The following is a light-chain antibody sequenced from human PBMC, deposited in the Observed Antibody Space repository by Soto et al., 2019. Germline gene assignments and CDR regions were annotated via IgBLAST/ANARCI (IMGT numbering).Light chain of an antibody. J-gene: IGKJ1*01. CDR3: QQYGSSGT. V-gene: IGKV3-20*01. CDR1: QRVSNNY. Sequence: DIVLTQSPGTLSLSPGERATLSCRASQRVSNNYLAWYQQKPGQAPSLLIYSASNRATGIPDRCSGSGSGTDFTLTISRLEPEDLAEYYCQQYGSSGTFGQGTKVDI. CDR2: SAS.